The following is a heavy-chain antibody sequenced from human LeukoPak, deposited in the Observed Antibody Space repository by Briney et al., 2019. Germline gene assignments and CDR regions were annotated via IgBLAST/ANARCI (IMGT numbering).Heavy chain of an antibody. D-gene: IGHD5-12*01. CDR1: GGSMSTYY. CDR3: ARRRGGSDYEAFDI. V-gene: IGHV4-59*01. CDR2: IYYTGNT. J-gene: IGHJ3*02. Sequence: SETLSLTCTVSGGSMSTYYWTWIRQPPGKGLEWIGYIYYTGNTNYNPSLKSRVTISLDTSKNQFSLKLSSVTAADAAVYYCARRRGGSDYEAFDIWGQGTMVTVSS.